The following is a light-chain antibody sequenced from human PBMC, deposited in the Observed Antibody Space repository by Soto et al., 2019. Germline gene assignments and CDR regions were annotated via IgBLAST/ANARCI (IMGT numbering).Light chain of an antibody. Sequence: EIVLTQSPGTLSLSPGERSTLSFRFSQSVSSYLAWYQQKPGQAPRLLIYDASNRATGIPARFSGSGSGTDFTLTISSLEPEDFAVYYCQQRSNWPPITFGQGTRLEIK. CDR3: QQRSNWPPIT. CDR1: QSVSSY. CDR2: DAS. J-gene: IGKJ5*01. V-gene: IGKV3-11*01.